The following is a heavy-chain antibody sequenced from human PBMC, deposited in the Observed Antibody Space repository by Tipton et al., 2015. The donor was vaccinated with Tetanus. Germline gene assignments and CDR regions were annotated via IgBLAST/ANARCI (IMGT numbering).Heavy chain of an antibody. Sequence: QVQLVQSGGGVVQPGRSLRLSCAASGFTFSSYAMHWVRQAPGKGLEWVAVISYDGSNKYYADSVKGRFTISRDNSKNTLYLQMNSLRAEDTAVYYCARDGVGATAYDIWGQGTMVTVSS. D-gene: IGHD1-26*01. J-gene: IGHJ3*02. V-gene: IGHV3-30-3*01. CDR1: GFTFSSYA. CDR2: ISYDGSNK. CDR3: ARDGVGATAYDI.